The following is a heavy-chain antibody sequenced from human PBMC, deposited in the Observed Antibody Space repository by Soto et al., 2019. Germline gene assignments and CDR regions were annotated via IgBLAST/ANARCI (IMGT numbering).Heavy chain of an antibody. CDR3: ASQYCGGDCYVDY. V-gene: IGHV1-69*13. D-gene: IGHD2-21*02. CDR2: IIPIFGTA. Sequence: ASVKVSCKASGGTFSSYAISWVRQAPGQGLEWMGGIIPIFGTANYAQKFQGRVTITADESTSTAYMELSSLRSEDTAVYYCASQYCGGDCYVDYWGQGTLVTVSS. J-gene: IGHJ4*02. CDR1: GGTFSSYA.